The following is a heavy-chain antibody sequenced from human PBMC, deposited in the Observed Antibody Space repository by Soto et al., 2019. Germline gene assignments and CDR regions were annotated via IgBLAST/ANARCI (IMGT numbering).Heavy chain of an antibody. Sequence: QVQLVQSGAEVKKPGASVKVSCKASGYTFTSYAMHWVRQAPGQRLEWMGWINAGNGNTKYSQKFQGRVTITRDTPXXTVYKGLSSLRSDDTAVYYCAGGGWHYDSSARKDSWGQGTLVTVSS. V-gene: IGHV1-3*01. J-gene: IGHJ4*02. D-gene: IGHD3-22*01. CDR2: INAGNGNT. CDR1: GYTFTSYA. CDR3: AGGGWHYDSSARKDS.